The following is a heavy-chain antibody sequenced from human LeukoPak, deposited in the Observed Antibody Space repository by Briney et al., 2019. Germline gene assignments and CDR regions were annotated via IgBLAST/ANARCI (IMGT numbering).Heavy chain of an antibody. Sequence: GGSLRLSCAASGFTFSNYYMTWVRQAPGKGLEWVAVISYDGSNKYYADSVKGRFTISRDNSKNTLYLQMNSLRAEDTAVYYCAKGQTYDFWSGYYHPGYFDYWGQGTLVTVSS. CDR1: GFTFSNYY. D-gene: IGHD3-3*01. CDR2: ISYDGSNK. CDR3: AKGQTYDFWSGYYHPGYFDY. J-gene: IGHJ4*02. V-gene: IGHV3-30*18.